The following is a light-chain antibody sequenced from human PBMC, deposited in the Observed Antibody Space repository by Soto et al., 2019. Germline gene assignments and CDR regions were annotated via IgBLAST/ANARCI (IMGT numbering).Light chain of an antibody. Sequence: EIVRTHSPATRSVSPLERATLSFMSIQIVGGNLSAYHQKPGQAPSLLIYGASTRAPDIPVRFTGSGSGTEFTLTISSLQSEDFAVYYCQQYNNWPPYTFGQGSKVDI. CDR1: QIVGGN. J-gene: IGKJ2*01. V-gene: IGKV3-15*01. CDR3: QQYNNWPPYT. CDR2: GAS.